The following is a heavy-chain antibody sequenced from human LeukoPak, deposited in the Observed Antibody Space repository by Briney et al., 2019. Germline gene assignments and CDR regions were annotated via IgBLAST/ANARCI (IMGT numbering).Heavy chain of an antibody. CDR2: INPNSGGA. Sequence: SVKVSCKASGYTFTGYYMHWVRQAPGQGLAWMGRINPNSGGANYAREFQGRVTMTRATSITTAYMELSRLRSDDTAVYYCARDFCGGDCYSRSTYMDVWGKGTTVTVSS. V-gene: IGHV1-2*06. D-gene: IGHD2-21*02. J-gene: IGHJ6*04. CDR1: GYTFTGYY. CDR3: ARDFCGGDCYSRSTYMDV.